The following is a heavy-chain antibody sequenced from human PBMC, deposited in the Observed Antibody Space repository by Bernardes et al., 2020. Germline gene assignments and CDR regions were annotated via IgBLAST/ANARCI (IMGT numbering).Heavy chain of an antibody. D-gene: IGHD2-15*01. CDR1: GFTFSSYA. CDR2: ISGSGGST. J-gene: IGHJ4*02. V-gene: IGHV3-23*01. Sequence: GWSLRLSCAASGFTFSSYAMSWVRQAPGKGLEWVSAISGSGGSTYYADSVKGRFTISRDNSKNTLYLQMNSLRAEDTAVYYCATLVRYCSGGSCYQFDYWGQGTLVTVSS. CDR3: ATLVRYCSGGSCYQFDY.